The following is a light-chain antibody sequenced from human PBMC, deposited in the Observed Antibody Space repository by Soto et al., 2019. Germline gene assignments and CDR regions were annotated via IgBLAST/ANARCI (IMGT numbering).Light chain of an antibody. Sequence: DIQMTQSPSSLSASVGDRVTITCRASQGISSWLAWYQQKPVKTPKLLIYAASSSQSEVPSRFSRSGSGTDFPLTISSLQPEDFEACYERQANSFPLTFGGGTKVEIK. CDR3: RQANSFPLT. V-gene: IGKV1-12*01. CDR1: QGISSW. CDR2: AAS. J-gene: IGKJ4*01.